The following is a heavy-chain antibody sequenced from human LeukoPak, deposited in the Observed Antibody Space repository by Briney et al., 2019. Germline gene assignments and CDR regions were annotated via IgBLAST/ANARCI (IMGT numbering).Heavy chain of an antibody. J-gene: IGHJ4*02. CDR2: LYSDGNT. V-gene: IGHV3-53*01. Sequence: GGSLRLSCAASGFTVITNDMTWVRQAPGKGLEWVSVLYSDGNTKYADSVQGRLTISRDNSKNTLYLEMNSLSPDDTAVYYCARGVEPLAANTLAYWGLGTLVTVSS. CDR3: ARGVEPLAANTLAY. D-gene: IGHD1-14*01. CDR1: GFTVITND.